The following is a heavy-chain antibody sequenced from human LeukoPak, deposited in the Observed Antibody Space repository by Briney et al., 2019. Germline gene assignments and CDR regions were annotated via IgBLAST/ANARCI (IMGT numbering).Heavy chain of an antibody. CDR2: IWYDGSNK. J-gene: IGHJ6*02. D-gene: IGHD3-3*01. CDR3: ARDSHKYDFWSASLSYYYYYGMDV. V-gene: IGHV3-33*08. Sequence: GGSLRLSCAASEFTFSSYGMHWVRQAPGKGLEWVAVIWYDGSNKYYADSVKGRFTISRDNSKNTLYLQMNSLRAEDTAVYYCARDSHKYDFWSASLSYYYYYGMDVWGQGTTVTVSS. CDR1: EFTFSSYG.